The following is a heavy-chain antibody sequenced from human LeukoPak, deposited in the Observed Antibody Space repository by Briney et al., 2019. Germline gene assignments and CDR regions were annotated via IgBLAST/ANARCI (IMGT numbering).Heavy chain of an antibody. CDR1: GGTFSSYA. Sequence: SVKVSCKASGGTFSSYAISWVRQAPGQGLEWMGRIIPILGIANYAQKFQGRVTITADKSTSTAYMELSSLRSEDTAVYYCARDSSGWYGAFDYWGQGTLDTVSS. J-gene: IGHJ4*02. D-gene: IGHD6-19*01. V-gene: IGHV1-69*04. CDR2: IIPILGIA. CDR3: ARDSSGWYGAFDY.